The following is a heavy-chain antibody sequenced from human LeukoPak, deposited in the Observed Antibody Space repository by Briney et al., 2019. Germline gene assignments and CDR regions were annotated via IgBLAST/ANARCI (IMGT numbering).Heavy chain of an antibody. Sequence: SEPLTLPCSVSGSSFSSYYWSWIRQSPGKGLEWIGYIYYSGSTNYNPSLKSRVTISVDTCKNQFSLKLSSVTAADTAVYYCARGRKQWLQDYWGQGTLVTVSS. D-gene: IGHD6-19*01. CDR1: GSSFSSYY. V-gene: IGHV4-59*01. J-gene: IGHJ4*02. CDR2: IYYSGST. CDR3: ARGRKQWLQDY.